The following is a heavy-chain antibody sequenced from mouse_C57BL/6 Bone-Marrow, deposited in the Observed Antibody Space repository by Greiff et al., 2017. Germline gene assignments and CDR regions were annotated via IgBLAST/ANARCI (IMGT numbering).Heavy chain of an antibody. V-gene: IGHV1-64*01. D-gene: IGHD1-1*01. CDR1: GYTFTSYW. Sequence: QVQLQQPGAELVKPGASVKLSCKASGYTFTSYWMHWVKQRPGQGLEWIGMIHPNSGSTNYNEKFKSKATLTVDKSSSTAYMQLSSLTSEDSAVYYCAREGIFYGSSPFDYWGQGTTLTVSS. CDR2: IHPNSGST. J-gene: IGHJ2*01. CDR3: AREGIFYGSSPFDY.